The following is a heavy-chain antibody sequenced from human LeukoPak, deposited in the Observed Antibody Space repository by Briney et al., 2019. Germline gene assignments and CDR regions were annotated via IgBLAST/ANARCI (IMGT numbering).Heavy chain of an antibody. CDR3: ATGGIAARPYNWFDP. V-gene: IGHV4-61*01. CDR1: GGSDSRGSYY. CDR2: IYYSGST. D-gene: IGHD6-6*01. J-gene: IGHJ5*02. Sequence: SETLSLTCTVSGGSDSRGSYYCSWIRQPPGKGLEWIGYIYYSGSTNYNPSLKSRVTISVDTSKNQFSLKLSSVTAADTAVYYCATGGIAARPYNWFDPWGQGTLVTVFS.